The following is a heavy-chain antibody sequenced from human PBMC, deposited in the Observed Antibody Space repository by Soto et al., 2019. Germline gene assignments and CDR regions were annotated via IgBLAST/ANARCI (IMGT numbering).Heavy chain of an antibody. D-gene: IGHD2-8*01. CDR3: AKDNGYYYYYYYMDV. CDR2: ISGSGGST. CDR1: GFTFSSYA. J-gene: IGHJ6*03. Sequence: GGSLRLSCAASGFTFSSYAMSWVRQAPGKGLEWVSAISGSGGSTYYADSVKGRFTISRDNSKNTLYLQMNSLRAEDTAVYYCAKDNGYYYYYYYMDVWGKGTTVTVSS. V-gene: IGHV3-23*01.